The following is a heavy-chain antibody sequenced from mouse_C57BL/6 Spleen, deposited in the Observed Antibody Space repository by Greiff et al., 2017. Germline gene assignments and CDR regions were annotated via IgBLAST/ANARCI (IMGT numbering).Heavy chain of an antibody. J-gene: IGHJ2*01. CDR3: ARGSLIYYYGSSYGNYFDY. Sequence: QVQLQQSDAELVKPGASVKISCKVSGYTFTDHTIHWMKQRPEQGLEWIGYIYPRDGSTKYNEKLKGKATLTADKSSSTAYMQLNSLTSEDSAVYFCARGSLIYYYGSSYGNYFDYWGQGTTLTVSS. V-gene: IGHV1-78*01. D-gene: IGHD1-1*01. CDR1: GYTFTDHT. CDR2: IYPRDGST.